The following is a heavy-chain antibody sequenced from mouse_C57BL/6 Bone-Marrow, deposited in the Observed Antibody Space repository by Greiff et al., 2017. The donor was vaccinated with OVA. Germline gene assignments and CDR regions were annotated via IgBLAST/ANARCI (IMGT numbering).Heavy chain of an antibody. CDR3: ARAWAWFAY. V-gene: IGHV5-4*03. J-gene: IGHJ3*01. CDR2: ISDGGSYT. CDR1: GFTFSSYA. D-gene: IGHD4-1*01. Sequence: EVKLMESGGGLVKPGGSLKLSCAASGFTFSSYAMSWVRQTPEKRLEWVATISDGGSYTYYPDNVKGRFTISRDNAKNNLYLQMSHLKSEDTAMYYCARAWAWFAYWGQGTLVTVSA.